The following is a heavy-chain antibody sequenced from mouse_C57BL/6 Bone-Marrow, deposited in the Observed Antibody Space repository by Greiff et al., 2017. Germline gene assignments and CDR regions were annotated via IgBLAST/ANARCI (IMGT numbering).Heavy chain of an antibody. J-gene: IGHJ4*01. Sequence: EVQVVESGPGLVKPSQSLSLTCSVTGYSITSGYYWNWLRQFPGNKLEWMCYISYDGSNNYNPSLKNRISITRDTSKNQFFLKLNSVTTEDTATYYCARDLPDYAMDYWGQGTSVTVSS. V-gene: IGHV3-6*01. CDR3: ARDLPDYAMDY. CDR2: ISYDGSN. CDR1: GYSITSGYY. D-gene: IGHD6-1*01.